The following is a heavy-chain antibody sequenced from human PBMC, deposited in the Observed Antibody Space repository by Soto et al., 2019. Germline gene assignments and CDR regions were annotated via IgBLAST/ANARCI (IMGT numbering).Heavy chain of an antibody. Sequence: QVQLVQSGAEVKKPGASVNVSCKASGYTFTSYDINWVRQATGQGIEWMGWMNPNSGNTAYAQKFLGRVTMTRNTSISTAYMKLSRLRSQDTAVYYCARERTRGFDPWGQGTVVTVSS. CDR2: MNPNSGNT. CDR1: GYTFTSYD. V-gene: IGHV1-8*01. CDR3: ARERTRGFDP. J-gene: IGHJ5*02.